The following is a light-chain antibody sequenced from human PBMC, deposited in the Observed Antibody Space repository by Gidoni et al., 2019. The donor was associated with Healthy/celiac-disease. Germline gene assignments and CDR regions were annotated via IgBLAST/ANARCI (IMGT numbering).Light chain of an antibody. CDR1: QSISSY. CDR3: KQRDSTPQT. Sequence: DIQITHSPSSLSASVGDRVTITCLASQSISSYLNWYQQKPGKAPKLLIYAASSLQRGVPSRFRGSGSGTDFTLTISSMQTEDLATYYSKQRDSTPQTFGQGTKVEIK. V-gene: IGKV1-39*01. J-gene: IGKJ1*01. CDR2: AAS.